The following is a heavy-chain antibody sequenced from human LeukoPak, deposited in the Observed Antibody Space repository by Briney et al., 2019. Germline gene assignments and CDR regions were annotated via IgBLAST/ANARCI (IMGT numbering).Heavy chain of an antibody. CDR2: ISSSSSYI. V-gene: IGHV3-21*01. Sequence: GGSLRLSCAASGFTLSSYSMNWVRQAPGKGLEWVSSISSSSSYIYYADSVKGRFTISRNNAKNSLNLQVNSLSAEDTAVYYCARGRVGQWLVDAFDIWGQGTMVTVSS. J-gene: IGHJ3*02. CDR3: ARGRVGQWLVDAFDI. D-gene: IGHD6-19*01. CDR1: GFTLSSYS.